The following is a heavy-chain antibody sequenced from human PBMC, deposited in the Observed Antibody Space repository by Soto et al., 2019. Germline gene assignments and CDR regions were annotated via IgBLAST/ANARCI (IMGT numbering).Heavy chain of an antibody. CDR3: ARESGGATATLDYYYFYMDV. V-gene: IGHV1-2*04. Sequence: VQLVQSGAEVRKPGASVKVSCKSSGDSFNDYYIHWVRQAPGQGLEWMGWINPNGGVTKYAQKFQGWVTMTRDTSIRTVYNELSRLRSDDTAVYFCARESGGATATLDYYYFYMDVWGKGTTVTVSS. CDR2: INPNGGVT. J-gene: IGHJ6*03. CDR1: GDSFNDYY. D-gene: IGHD5-12*01.